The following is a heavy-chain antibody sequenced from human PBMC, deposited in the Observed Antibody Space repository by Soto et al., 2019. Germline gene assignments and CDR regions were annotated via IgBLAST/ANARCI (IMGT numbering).Heavy chain of an antibody. Sequence: GGSLKLSCATTRFTFTNYNMKWVREAPGKGLEWVSYISSSSSIIHYADSVKGRFTISRDNAKNSLYLQMNSLRAEDTAVYYCARDDYPYYYDSSGYHFDYWGQGT. D-gene: IGHD3-22*01. J-gene: IGHJ4*02. CDR3: ARDDYPYYYDSSGYHFDY. V-gene: IGHV3-48*01. CDR1: RFTFTNYN. CDR2: ISSSSSII.